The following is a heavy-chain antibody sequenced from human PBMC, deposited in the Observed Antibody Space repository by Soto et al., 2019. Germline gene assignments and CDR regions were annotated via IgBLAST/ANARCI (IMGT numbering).Heavy chain of an antibody. CDR3: ARERVNYNQSRRNAFLEYVGL. V-gene: IGHV4-30-4*01. CDR1: GGSISIGLYY. D-gene: IGHD3-3*01. CDR2: NYYSGST. J-gene: IGHJ4*02. Sequence: PSEALSLTCTVSGGSISIGLYYRSWIRRPPGKGLEWIGYNYYSGSTYYNPSLKGRVTISVDTSKNQFSLKLSSVTAADTAVYYCARERVNYNQSRRNAFLEYVGLWGERTQVTV.